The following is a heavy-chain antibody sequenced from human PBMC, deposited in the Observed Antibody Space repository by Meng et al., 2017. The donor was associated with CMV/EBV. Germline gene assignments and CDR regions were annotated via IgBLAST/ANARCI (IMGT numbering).Heavy chain of an antibody. D-gene: IGHD7-27*01. V-gene: IGHV1-69*06. CDR3: ARGSWGDWGSFYYYGMDV. CDR1: GGTFSSYA. CDR2: IIPIFGTA. J-gene: IGHJ6*02. Sequence: SVKVSCKASGGTFSSYAISWVRQAPGQGLEWMGGIIPIFGTANYAQKFQGRVTITADKSTSTAYMELSSLRSEDTAVYYCARGSWGDWGSFYYYGMDVWGRGTTVTVSS.